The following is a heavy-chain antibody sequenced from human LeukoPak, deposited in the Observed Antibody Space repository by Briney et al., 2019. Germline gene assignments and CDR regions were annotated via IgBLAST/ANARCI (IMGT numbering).Heavy chain of an antibody. D-gene: IGHD3-16*01. CDR1: GLSVSSNY. Sequence: GGSLRLSCAASGLSVSSNYMSWVRQAPGKGLEWVSCIHSGGSSYYADSVKGRFTISRDTSKNTLYLQMNSLRAEDTAVYYCASFRWGYYYYGMDVWGQGTTVTVSS. V-gene: IGHV3-66*01. J-gene: IGHJ6*02. CDR3: ASFRWGYYYYGMDV. CDR2: IHSGGSS.